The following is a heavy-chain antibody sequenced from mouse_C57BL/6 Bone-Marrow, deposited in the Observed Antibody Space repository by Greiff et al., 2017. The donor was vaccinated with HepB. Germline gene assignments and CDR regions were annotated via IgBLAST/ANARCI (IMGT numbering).Heavy chain of an antibody. J-gene: IGHJ1*03. CDR1: GFTFSSYA. V-gene: IGHV5-9-1*02. CDR3: TRDGYYDWYFDV. CDR2: ISSGGDYI. D-gene: IGHD2-3*01. Sequence: EVQLVESGEGLVKPGGSLKLSCAASGFTFSSYAMSWVRQTPEKRLEWVAYISSGGDYIYYADTVKGRFTISRDNARNTLYLQMSSLKSEDTAMYYCTRDGYYDWYFDVWGTGTTVTVSS.